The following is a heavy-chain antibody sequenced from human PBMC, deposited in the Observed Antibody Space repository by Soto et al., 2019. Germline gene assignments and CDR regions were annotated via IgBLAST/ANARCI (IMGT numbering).Heavy chain of an antibody. J-gene: IGHJ4*02. V-gene: IGHV3-23*01. CDR1: GFTFSNYA. CDR3: AKSLRTAAFDY. D-gene: IGHD1-1*01. CDR2: ISSTGSST. Sequence: EVQLLESGGGLVQRGGSLRLSCAASGFTFSNYAMTWTRQAPGKGLEWVSLISSTGSSTYYADSVKGRFTISRDNSKNTLSLQINSLRAEDTAVYYCAKSLRTAAFDYWGQGALVTVFS.